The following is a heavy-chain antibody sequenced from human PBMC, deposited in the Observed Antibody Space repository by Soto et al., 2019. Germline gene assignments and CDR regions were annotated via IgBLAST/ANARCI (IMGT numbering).Heavy chain of an antibody. Sequence: GGSLRLSCAASGFTFSSYEMNWVRQAPGKGLEWVSYISTRGNIIHYADFVKGRFTISRDNAKNSLYLQMNSLRAEDTAVYYCARDIDYYDSGGYQDYWGQGALVTVSS. V-gene: IGHV3-48*03. CDR3: ARDIDYYDSGGYQDY. J-gene: IGHJ4*02. D-gene: IGHD3-22*01. CDR2: ISTRGNII. CDR1: GFTFSSYE.